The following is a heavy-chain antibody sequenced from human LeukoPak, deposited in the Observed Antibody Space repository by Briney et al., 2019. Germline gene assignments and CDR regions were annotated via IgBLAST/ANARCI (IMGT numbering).Heavy chain of an antibody. CDR3: ARDKTTVYHYYYYGMDV. V-gene: IGHV3-48*03. CDR1: GFMFSTYE. Sequence: GGSLRLSCAVSGFMFSTYEMNWVRQAPGKGLEWVSYISSSGNTVDYADSVKGRFTISRDNAKNSLHLQMDSLRAEDTAVYYCARDKTTVYHYYYYGMDVWGQGTTVTVSS. CDR2: ISSSGNTV. D-gene: IGHD4-11*01. J-gene: IGHJ6*02.